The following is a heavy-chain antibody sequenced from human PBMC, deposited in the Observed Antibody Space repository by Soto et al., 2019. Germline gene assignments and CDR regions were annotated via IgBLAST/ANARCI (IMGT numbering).Heavy chain of an antibody. Sequence: SETLSLTCTVSGGSISSSSYYWGWIRQSPGKGLEWIGSFYYSGSTYYNPSLKSRVTISVDTSKNQLSLKLSSVTAADTAVYYCARSPDSSGYYPRWYYYGMDVWGQGTTVTVSS. V-gene: IGHV4-39*07. CDR1: GGSISSSSYY. D-gene: IGHD3-22*01. CDR3: ARSPDSSGYYPRWYYYGMDV. CDR2: FYYSGST. J-gene: IGHJ6*02.